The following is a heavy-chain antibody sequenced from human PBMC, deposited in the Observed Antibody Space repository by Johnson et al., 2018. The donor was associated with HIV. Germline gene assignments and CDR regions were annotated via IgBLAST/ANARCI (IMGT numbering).Heavy chain of an antibody. V-gene: IGHV3-7*01. CDR3: ARDRAGFDI. Sequence: VQLVESGGGLVQPGGSLRLYCAASGFTFSSYWMSWVRQAPGKGLEWVANIKKDGSEKYYVESVKDRFTISRDNAKNSLYLQMNSLRAEDTTVYYCARDRAGFDIWGQGTMVTVSS. D-gene: IGHD6-19*01. J-gene: IGHJ3*02. CDR1: GFTFSSYW. CDR2: IKKDGSEK.